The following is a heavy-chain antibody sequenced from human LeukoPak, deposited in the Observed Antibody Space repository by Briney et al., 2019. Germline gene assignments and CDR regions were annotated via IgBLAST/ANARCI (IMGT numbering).Heavy chain of an antibody. CDR2: INHSGST. CDR1: GGSFSGYY. V-gene: IGHV4-34*01. Sequence: PETLSLTCAVYGGSFSGYYWSWIRQPPGKGLEWIGEINHSGSTNYNPSLKSRVTISVDTSKNQFSLKLSSVTAADTAVYYCARKEGSPNYWGQGTLVTVSS. D-gene: IGHD3-10*01. CDR3: ARKEGSPNY. J-gene: IGHJ4*02.